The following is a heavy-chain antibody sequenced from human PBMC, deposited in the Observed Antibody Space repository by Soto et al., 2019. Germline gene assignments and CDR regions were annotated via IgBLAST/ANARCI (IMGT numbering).Heavy chain of an antibody. CDR1: GFMFNNSA. CDR2: VSDNGGSRGGT. Sequence: GGSLRLSCTASGFMFNNSAMTWVRQDPGQGLQWVASVSDNGGSRGGTYYADSVKGRFTISRDNSKNTLYLQLDSLTGADTAVYYCASAKAVVIAALGIWGQGTMVTVSS. J-gene: IGHJ3*02. D-gene: IGHD2-21*01. V-gene: IGHV3-23*01. CDR3: ASAKAVVIAALGI.